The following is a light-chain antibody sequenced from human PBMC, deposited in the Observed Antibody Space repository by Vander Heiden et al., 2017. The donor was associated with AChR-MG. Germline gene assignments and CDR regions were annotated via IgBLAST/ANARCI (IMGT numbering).Light chain of an antibody. V-gene: IGLV1-44*01. CDR3: AAWDDSLNGVV. CDR1: SFNGGSNT. J-gene: IGLJ2*01. Sequence: SVLTQPPSASGTPGQTVTRCCSGRSFNGGSNTVNWYQQRPRTAPKRLIYSKNQQPSGGPDRFSGCKSGTSASLAISALQAEDEADYYCAAWDDSLNGVVFDGGTKLTVL. CDR2: SKN.